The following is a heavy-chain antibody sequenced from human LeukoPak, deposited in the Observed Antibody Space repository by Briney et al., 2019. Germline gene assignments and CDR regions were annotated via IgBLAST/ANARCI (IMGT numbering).Heavy chain of an antibody. V-gene: IGHV4-34*01. Sequence: SETLSLTCTVSGGSISSYYWSWIRQPPGKGLEWIGEINHSGSTNYNPSLKSRVTISVDTSKNQFSLKLSSVTAADTAVYYCARGYCSGGSCYWGLGYYYGMDVWGQGTTVTVSS. CDR2: INHSGST. D-gene: IGHD2-15*01. J-gene: IGHJ6*02. CDR3: ARGYCSGGSCYWGLGYYYGMDV. CDR1: GGSISSYY.